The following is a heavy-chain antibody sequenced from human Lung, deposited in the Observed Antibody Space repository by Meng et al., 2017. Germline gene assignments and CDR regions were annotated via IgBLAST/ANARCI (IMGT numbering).Heavy chain of an antibody. J-gene: IGHJ4*02. Sequence: GRWGRSGAEVKKPGAPVKVSCKASGYTFPDYGLHWVRRAPGQGLEWMGRINPKSGDTHYAQRFQGRVTMTGDTSISTAYMELSGLRSDDTAMYYCARDEDISAAGKLFSDYWGQGTLVTVSS. CDR2: INPKSGDT. CDR1: GYTFPDYG. D-gene: IGHD6-13*01. V-gene: IGHV1-2*06. CDR3: ARDEDISAAGKLFSDY.